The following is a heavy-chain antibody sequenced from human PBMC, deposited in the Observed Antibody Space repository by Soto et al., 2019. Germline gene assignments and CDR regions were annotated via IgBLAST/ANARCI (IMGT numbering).Heavy chain of an antibody. CDR1: GFSLSITGVG. CDR3: AQRGMWCSDGSCYSHPFDY. J-gene: IGHJ4*02. CDR2: IYWDDDK. V-gene: IGHV2-5*02. D-gene: IGHD2-15*01. Sequence: QITLKESGPTLVKPTQTLTLTCTFSGFSLSITGVGVGWIRQLPGKALEWLALIYWDDDKRYSPSLESRLTIPKDTSRNQVVLTMTSMDPVDTATYFCAQRGMWCSDGSCYSHPFDYWGSGTRVTGSS.